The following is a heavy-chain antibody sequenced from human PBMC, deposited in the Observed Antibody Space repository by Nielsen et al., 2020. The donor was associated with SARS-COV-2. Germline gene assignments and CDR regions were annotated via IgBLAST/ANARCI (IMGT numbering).Heavy chain of an antibody. CDR3: AIIWSGYTDAFDI. Sequence: GESLKISCAASGFTFSSYWMSWVRQAPGKGLEWVANVKQDGSGKYYVDSVKGRFTISRDNAENSLYLQMNSLRAEDTAVYYCAIIWSGYTDAFDIWGQGTMVTVSS. V-gene: IGHV3-7*01. CDR1: GFTFSSYW. J-gene: IGHJ3*02. D-gene: IGHD3-3*01. CDR2: VKQDGSGK.